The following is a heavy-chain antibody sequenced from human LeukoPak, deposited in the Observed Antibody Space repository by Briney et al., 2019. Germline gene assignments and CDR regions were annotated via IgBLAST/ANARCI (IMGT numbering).Heavy chain of an antibody. CDR3: AREKGIAARPAKNFDP. CDR2: INPNSVGT. CDR1: GYTFTGYY. J-gene: IGHJ5*02. D-gene: IGHD6-6*01. V-gene: IGHV1-2*02. Sequence: ASVKVSCKASGYTFTGYYMHWVRQAPGQGLEWMGWINPNSVGTNNSQKFQGRVTMTRDTSISTAYMELSRLRSDDTAVYYCAREKGIAARPAKNFDPWGQGTLVTVSS.